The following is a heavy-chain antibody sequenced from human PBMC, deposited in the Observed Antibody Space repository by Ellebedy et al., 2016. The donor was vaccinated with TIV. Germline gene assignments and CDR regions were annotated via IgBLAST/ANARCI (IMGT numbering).Heavy chain of an antibody. J-gene: IGHJ5*02. Sequence: ASVKVSCXASGYTFTSYGISWVRQAPGQGLEWMGWINAGNGSTKYSQKFQGRVTITRDTSASTAYMELSSLRSEDTAVYYCAREGLYYDILTGYSYWFDPWGQGTLVTVSS. CDR1: GYTFTSYG. D-gene: IGHD3-9*01. CDR2: INAGNGST. CDR3: AREGLYYDILTGYSYWFDP. V-gene: IGHV1-3*01.